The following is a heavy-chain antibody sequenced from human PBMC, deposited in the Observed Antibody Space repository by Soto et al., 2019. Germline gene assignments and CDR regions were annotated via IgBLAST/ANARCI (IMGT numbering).Heavy chain of an antibody. CDR2: INHSGST. Sequence: SETLSLTCAVYGGSFSGYYWSWIRQPPGKGLEWIGEINHSGSTNYNPSLKSRVTISVDTSKNQFSLKLSSVTAADTAVYYRARGGAAVGTGYYYYGMDVWGQGTTVTVSS. J-gene: IGHJ6*02. D-gene: IGHD6-13*01. V-gene: IGHV4-34*01. CDR1: GGSFSGYY. CDR3: ARGGAAVGTGYYYYGMDV.